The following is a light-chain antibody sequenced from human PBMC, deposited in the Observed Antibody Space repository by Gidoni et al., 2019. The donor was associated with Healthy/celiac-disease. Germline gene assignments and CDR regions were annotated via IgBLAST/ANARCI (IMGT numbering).Light chain of an antibody. V-gene: IGKV6D-21*02. CDR3: HRSSSLPYT. Sequence: VPSVSPDVQPVTQERKVTMSCRASQSIGSSLHWYQQKPDQSPKLLIKYASQSISGVPSGFGVRGSGTHFTLTITSLEAGDASAYYCHRSSSLPYTFGQGTKLETK. CDR2: YAS. CDR1: QSIGSS. J-gene: IGKJ2*01.